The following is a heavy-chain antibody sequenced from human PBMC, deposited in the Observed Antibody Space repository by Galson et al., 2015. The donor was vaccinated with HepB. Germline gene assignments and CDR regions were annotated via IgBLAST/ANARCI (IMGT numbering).Heavy chain of an antibody. J-gene: IGHJ3*02. Sequence: SLRLSCAASGFTFSSYAMSWVRQAPGKGLEWVSAISGSGGSTYYADSVKGRFTISRDNSKNTLYLQMNSLRAEDTAVYYCAKDRRVVITSVYDAFDIWGQGTMVTVSS. CDR3: AKDRRVVITSVYDAFDI. CDR2: ISGSGGST. CDR1: GFTFSSYA. V-gene: IGHV3-23*01. D-gene: IGHD3-22*01.